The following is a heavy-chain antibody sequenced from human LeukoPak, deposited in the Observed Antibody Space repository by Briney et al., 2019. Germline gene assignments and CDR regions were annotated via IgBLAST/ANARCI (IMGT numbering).Heavy chain of an antibody. V-gene: IGHV3-30*02. J-gene: IGHJ4*02. CDR2: IRYDGSNK. CDR3: AKDRGWELKLFDY. Sequence: GGSLRLSCVASGFTFSSNGMHWVRQAPGKGLEWVAFIRYDGSNKYYADSVKGRFTISRDNSKNTLYLQMNSLRAEDTAVYYCAKDRGWELKLFDYWGQGTLVTVSS. CDR1: GFTFSSNG. D-gene: IGHD1-26*01.